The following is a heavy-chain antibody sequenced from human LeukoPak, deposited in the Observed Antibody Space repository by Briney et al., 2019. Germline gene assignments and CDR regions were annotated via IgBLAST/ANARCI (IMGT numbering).Heavy chain of an antibody. D-gene: IGHD3-9*01. V-gene: IGHV1-8*02. CDR3: ARNPLQYFDWLLSGVDALDF. CDR1: GYTFTSYD. J-gene: IGHJ3*01. Sequence: GASVKVSCKASGYTFTSYDINWVRQATGQGLEWMGWMNPNTGNTGYAQKFQGRVTMTRDTSENTAYMELSGLRSEDTAVYYCARNPLQYFDWLLSGVDALDFWGQGTVVIVSS. CDR2: MNPNTGNT.